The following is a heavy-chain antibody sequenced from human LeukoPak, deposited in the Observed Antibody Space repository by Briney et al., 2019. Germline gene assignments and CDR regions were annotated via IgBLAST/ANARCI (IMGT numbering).Heavy chain of an antibody. Sequence: SETLSLTCTISGVSISSSSYYWGWIRQPPGKGLEWIGIIYYSGSTYYNPSLKSRVTLSVDTSKNQFTLKLSSVTATDTAVYFCATNRVGTYDRPFDIWGQGTMVTVSS. D-gene: IGHD1-26*01. CDR3: ATNRVGTYDRPFDI. V-gene: IGHV4-39*06. J-gene: IGHJ3*02. CDR1: GVSISSSSYY. CDR2: IYYSGST.